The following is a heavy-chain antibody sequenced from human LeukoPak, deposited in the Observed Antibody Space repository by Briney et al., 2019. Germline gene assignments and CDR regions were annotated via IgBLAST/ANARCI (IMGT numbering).Heavy chain of an antibody. Sequence: GGSLRLSCSASGFTFSEYYIDWVRQAPGKGLEWVGRTRNKANSYTTEYAASVRDRFTMSRDDSKNSLWLQMNSLKTDDTAVYYCVRRAASGHLDYWGQGTLVTVSS. CDR1: GFTFSEYY. V-gene: IGHV3-72*01. D-gene: IGHD2-15*01. CDR2: TRNKANSYTT. CDR3: VRRAASGHLDY. J-gene: IGHJ4*02.